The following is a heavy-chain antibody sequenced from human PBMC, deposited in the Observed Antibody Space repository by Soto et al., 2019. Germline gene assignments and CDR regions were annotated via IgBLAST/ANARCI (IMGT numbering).Heavy chain of an antibody. CDR3: AKSPNFYCSSYHCYKYYFGY. V-gene: IGHV3-30*18. CDR2: ISYDGSDK. Sequence: QAGGSLRLSCAASGFTFNTFGMHWVRQAPGKGLEWVAVISYDGSDKYYSDSVRGRFTISRDNSMNTLYLQMNSLRTEDTAVYYCAKSPNFYCSSYHCYKYYFGYWGQGTLVTVSS. CDR1: GFTFNTFG. J-gene: IGHJ4*02. D-gene: IGHD2-2*01.